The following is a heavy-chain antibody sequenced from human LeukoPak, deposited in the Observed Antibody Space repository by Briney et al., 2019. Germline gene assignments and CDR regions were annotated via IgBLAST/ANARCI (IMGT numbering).Heavy chain of an antibody. CDR1: GYSFTSYW. CDR2: IYPGDSDT. D-gene: IGHD3-22*01. CDR3: AKLESGYDSSGYHDY. Sequence: GESLKISCKGSGYSFTSYWIGWVRQMPGKGLEWMGIIYPGDSDTRYSPSFQGQVTISADKSISTAYLQWSSLKASDTAMYYCAKLESGYDSSGYHDYWGQGTLVIVSS. V-gene: IGHV5-51*01. J-gene: IGHJ4*02.